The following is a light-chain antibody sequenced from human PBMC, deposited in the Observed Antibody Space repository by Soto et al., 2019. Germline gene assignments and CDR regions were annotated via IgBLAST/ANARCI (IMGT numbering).Light chain of an antibody. Sequence: EIVMTQSPATLSVSPGERATLSFWASQSVSSTLAWYQQKPGQAPRLLISDASNRATGIPARFRGSGSGTDFTLTINRLEPEDFAVYYCQQYGGMWTFGQGTKVDIK. CDR1: QSVSST. CDR3: QQYGGMWT. J-gene: IGKJ1*01. V-gene: IGKV3D-15*01. CDR2: DAS.